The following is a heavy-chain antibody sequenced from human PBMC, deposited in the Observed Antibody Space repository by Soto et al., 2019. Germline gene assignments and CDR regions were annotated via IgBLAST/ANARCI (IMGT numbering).Heavy chain of an antibody. Sequence: GGSLRLACTASGLTFSNNRVHWVRQTPGKGLVWVSRIDSDGSSTSYADSVKGRFTISRDNAKNTLYLQMNSLKAEDTAVYYCTTDPYPFQTRINAFDVWGPGTMVTVSS. CDR3: TTDPYPFQTRINAFDV. CDR2: IDSDGSST. CDR1: GLTFSNNR. J-gene: IGHJ3*01. V-gene: IGHV3-74*01.